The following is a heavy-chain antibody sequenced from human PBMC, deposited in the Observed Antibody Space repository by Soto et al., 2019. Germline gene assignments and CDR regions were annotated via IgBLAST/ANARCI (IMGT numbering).Heavy chain of an antibody. CDR3: ARDKDSSSSQVYYGMDV. CDR2: ISSSSSYI. J-gene: IGHJ6*02. V-gene: IGHV3-21*01. D-gene: IGHD6-6*01. Sequence: PWESLRLSCAASGVTISSYSMNWGRQAPGKGLEWASAISSSSSYIYYADSVKGRFTISRDNAKNSLYLQMNSLRAEDTAVYYCARDKDSSSSQVYYGMDVWGQGTTVTVSS. CDR1: GVTISSYS.